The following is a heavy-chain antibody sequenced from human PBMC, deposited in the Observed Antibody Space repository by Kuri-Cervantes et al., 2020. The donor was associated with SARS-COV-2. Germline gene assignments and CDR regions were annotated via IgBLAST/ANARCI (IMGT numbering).Heavy chain of an antibody. J-gene: IGHJ4*02. Sequence: GGSLRLSCAASGFTFDDYGMSWVRQAPGKGLEWVSGINWNGGSTGYADSVKGRFTISRDNAKNSLYLQTNSLRAEDTAVYYCASGSGSYYGGDYWGQGTLVTVSS. D-gene: IGHD1-26*01. V-gene: IGHV3-20*04. CDR3: ASGSGSYYGGDY. CDR1: GFTFDDYG. CDR2: INWNGGST.